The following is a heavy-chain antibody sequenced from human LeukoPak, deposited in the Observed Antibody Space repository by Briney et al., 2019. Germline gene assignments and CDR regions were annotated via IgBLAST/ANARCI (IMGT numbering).Heavy chain of an antibody. CDR3: ARPADIVVVPAAQNAFDI. V-gene: IGHV1-18*01. D-gene: IGHD2-2*01. CDR1: GYTFTSYG. J-gene: IGHJ3*02. Sequence: ASVTVSFTASGYTFTSYGISWVRQAPGQGLEGVGWISAYNGNTNYAQKLQGRVTMTTDTSTSTAYMELRSLRSDDTAVYYCARPADIVVVPAAQNAFDIWGQGTMVTVSS. CDR2: ISAYNGNT.